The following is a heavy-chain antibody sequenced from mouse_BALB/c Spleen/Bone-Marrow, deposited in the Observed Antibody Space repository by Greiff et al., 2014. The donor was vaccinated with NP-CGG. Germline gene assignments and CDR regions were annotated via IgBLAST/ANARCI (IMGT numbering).Heavy chain of an antibody. J-gene: IGHJ4*01. V-gene: IGHV3-1*02. CDR3: ARFAGTPYTMDY. CDR2: IHYSGTT. CDR1: GYSITSDYS. D-gene: IGHD4-1*01. Sequence: EVKLLESGPDLVKPSQSLSLTCTVTGYSITSDYSWHWIRQFPGNKLEWMGYIHYSGTTVYNPSLKSRISITRDTSNNQFFLQLNSVTTEDTATYYCARFAGTPYTMDYWGRGTSVTVSS.